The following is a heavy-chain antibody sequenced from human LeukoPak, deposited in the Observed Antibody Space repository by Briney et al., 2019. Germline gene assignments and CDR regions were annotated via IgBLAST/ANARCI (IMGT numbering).Heavy chain of an antibody. V-gene: IGHV3-30*04. CDR2: ISYDGSNK. D-gene: IGHD2-15*01. Sequence: GRSLRLSCAASGFTFSSYAMHWVRQAPGKGLEWVAVISYDGSNKYYADSVKGRFTISRDNSKNTLYLQMNSLRAEDTAVYYCAREGYCSGGGCYHYYYGMDVWGKGTTVTVSS. CDR1: GFTFSSYA. J-gene: IGHJ6*04. CDR3: AREGYCSGGGCYHYYYGMDV.